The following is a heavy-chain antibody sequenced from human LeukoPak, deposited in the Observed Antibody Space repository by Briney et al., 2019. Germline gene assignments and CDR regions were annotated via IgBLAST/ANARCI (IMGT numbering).Heavy chain of an antibody. CDR1: GSTFSSYS. CDR2: IRNKANGGTA. D-gene: IGHD6-19*01. Sequence: GGSLRLSCAASGSTFSSYSMNWVRQAPGKGLEWVGFIRNKANGGTADYAASVKGRFTISRDGSKTIAYLQMNSLKTEDTAVYFCSRAYSTGWLGINDYWGQGALVTVSS. J-gene: IGHJ4*02. CDR3: SRAYSTGWLGINDY. V-gene: IGHV3-49*04.